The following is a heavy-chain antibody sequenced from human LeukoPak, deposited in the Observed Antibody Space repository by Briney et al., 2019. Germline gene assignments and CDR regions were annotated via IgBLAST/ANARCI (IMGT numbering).Heavy chain of an antibody. V-gene: IGHV4-34*01. D-gene: IGHD3-22*01. CDR3: ALTYDSSGYYSHYFDY. Sequence: SETLSLTCAVYGGSFSGYYWSWIRQPPGKGLEWIGEINHSGSPNYNPSLKSRVTISVDTSKNQFSLKLSSVTAADTAVYYCALTYDSSGYYSHYFDYWGQGTLVTVSS. CDR2: INHSGSP. J-gene: IGHJ4*02. CDR1: GGSFSGYY.